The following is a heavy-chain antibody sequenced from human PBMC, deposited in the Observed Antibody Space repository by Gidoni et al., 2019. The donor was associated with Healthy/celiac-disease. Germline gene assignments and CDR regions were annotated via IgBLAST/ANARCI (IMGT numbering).Heavy chain of an antibody. J-gene: IGHJ4*02. CDR2: ISSSSSTI. Sequence: EVQLVESGGGLVQPGGSLRLSCAASGFTFSSYSMNWVRQAPGKGLEWVSYISSSSSTIYYADSVKGRFTISRDNAKNSLYRQMNSLRDEDTAVYYCARGGRVGAVDYWGQGTLVTVYS. V-gene: IGHV3-48*02. CDR1: GFTFSSYS. CDR3: ARGGRVGAVDY. D-gene: IGHD1-26*01.